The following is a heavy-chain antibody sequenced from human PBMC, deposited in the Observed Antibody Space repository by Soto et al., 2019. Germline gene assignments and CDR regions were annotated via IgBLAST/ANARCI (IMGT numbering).Heavy chain of an antibody. CDR1: GYTFTSYA. Sequence: ASVKVSCKASGYTFTSYAMHWVRQAPGQRLEWMGWIIPIFGTANYAQKFQGRVTITADESTSTAYMELSSLRSEDTAVYYCARDNYGGNSNPYYYGMDVWGQGTTVTVSS. V-gene: IGHV1-69*13. CDR3: ARDNYGGNSNPYYYGMDV. J-gene: IGHJ6*02. CDR2: IIPIFGTA. D-gene: IGHD4-17*01.